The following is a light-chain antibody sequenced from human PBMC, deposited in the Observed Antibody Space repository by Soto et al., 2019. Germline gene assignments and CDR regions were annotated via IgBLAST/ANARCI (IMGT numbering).Light chain of an antibody. V-gene: IGKV3-15*01. CDR3: HHYNSWPYT. CDR2: DAS. J-gene: IGKJ2*01. Sequence: EIVMTQSPDTPSVSRGAIATLYRRASQSVSSNLAWYQQKPGQAPRLLIYDASTRAPGFPARFSGSGSGTEFTLTISSLQSEDFAVYYCHHYNSWPYTFGQGTKVDIK. CDR1: QSVSSN.